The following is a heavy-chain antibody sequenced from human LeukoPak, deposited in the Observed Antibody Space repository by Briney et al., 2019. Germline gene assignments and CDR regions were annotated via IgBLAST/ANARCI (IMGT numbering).Heavy chain of an antibody. CDR2: ISAYNGNT. J-gene: IGHJ5*02. CDR3: ARARDPWAPNWFDP. Sequence: ASVKVSCKASGYTFTSYGISWVRQAPGQGLEWMGWISAYNGNTIYAQKLQGRVTMTTDTSTSTAYMELRSLRSDDTAVYYCARARDPWAPNWFDPWGQGTLVTVSS. V-gene: IGHV1-18*04. D-gene: IGHD7-27*01. CDR1: GYTFTSYG.